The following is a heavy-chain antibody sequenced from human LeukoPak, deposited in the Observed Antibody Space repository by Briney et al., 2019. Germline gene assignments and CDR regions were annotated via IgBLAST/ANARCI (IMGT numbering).Heavy chain of an antibody. V-gene: IGHV1-8*01. D-gene: IGHD3-22*01. Sequence: ASVKVSCKASGYTFTSFDINWVRQATGQGLEWMGWMNPSSGNTGQAQKFQGRLTMTRNTSISTAYMELSSLRSEDTAVYYCTRGRGRSSGYYNYWGQGTLVTVSS. CDR2: MNPSSGNT. CDR3: TRGRGRSSGYYNY. J-gene: IGHJ4*02. CDR1: GYTFTSFD.